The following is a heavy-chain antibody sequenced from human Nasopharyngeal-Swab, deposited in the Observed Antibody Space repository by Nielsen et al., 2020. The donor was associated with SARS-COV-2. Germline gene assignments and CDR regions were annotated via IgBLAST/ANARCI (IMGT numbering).Heavy chain of an antibody. Sequence: GESLKISCAASGFTFSSYGMHWVRQAPGKGLEWVAVIWYDGSNKYYADSVKGRFTISRDNSKNTLYLQMNSLRAEDTAVYYCAQDSSGWYQAFDIWGQGTMVTVSS. D-gene: IGHD6-19*01. CDR2: IWYDGSNK. CDR3: AQDSSGWYQAFDI. CDR1: GFTFSSYG. V-gene: IGHV3-30*02. J-gene: IGHJ3*02.